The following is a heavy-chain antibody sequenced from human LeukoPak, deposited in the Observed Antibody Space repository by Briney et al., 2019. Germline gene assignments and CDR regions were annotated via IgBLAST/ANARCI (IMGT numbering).Heavy chain of an antibody. CDR1: GFTFSAYA. V-gene: IGHV3-23*01. D-gene: IGHD3-3*01. J-gene: IGHJ4*02. Sequence: GGSLKLSCAASGFTFSAYAMSWVRQAPGKGLEWVSDISGNGGSTYYADSVKGRFTISRDNSKNTLYLQMNSLRAEDTAVYYCAKDHDFWSGYSDYWGQGTLVTVSS. CDR3: AKDHDFWSGYSDY. CDR2: ISGNGGST.